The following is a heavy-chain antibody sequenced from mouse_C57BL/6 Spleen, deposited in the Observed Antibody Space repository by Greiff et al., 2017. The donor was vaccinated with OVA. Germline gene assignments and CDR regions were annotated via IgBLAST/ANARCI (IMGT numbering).Heavy chain of an antibody. J-gene: IGHJ2*01. CDR2: IYPGDGDT. D-gene: IGHD1-1*01. Sequence: QVQLQQSGAELVKPGASVKISCKASGYAFSSYWMNWVKQRPGKGLEWIGQIYPGDGDTNYNGKFKGKATLTADKSSSTAYMQLSSLTSEDSAVYFCARWVTTVVAPYFDYWGQGTTLTVSS. CDR1: GYAFSSYW. CDR3: ARWVTTVVAPYFDY. V-gene: IGHV1-80*01.